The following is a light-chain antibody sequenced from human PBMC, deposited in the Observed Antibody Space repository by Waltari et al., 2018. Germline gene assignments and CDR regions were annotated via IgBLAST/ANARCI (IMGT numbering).Light chain of an antibody. Sequence: EIVLTQSPGTLSLSPGERATLSCRASQTVGNNYLAWYQQKPGQEPRLLIYGASSRATGIPDRFRGSGSGTDFTVTISRLEPEDFAVYYCQQYSNSPQTFGPGTKVEIK. V-gene: IGKV3-20*01. CDR3: QQYSNSPQT. CDR2: GAS. J-gene: IGKJ1*01. CDR1: QTVGNNY.